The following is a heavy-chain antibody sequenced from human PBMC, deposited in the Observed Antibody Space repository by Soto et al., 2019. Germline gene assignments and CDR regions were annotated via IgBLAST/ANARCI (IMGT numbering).Heavy chain of an antibody. CDR1: GFTFSSYA. V-gene: IGHV3-30-3*01. CDR3: ARDLAAAGYYYYGMDV. Sequence: VQLVESGGGVVQPGRSLRLSCAASGFTFSSYAMHWVRQAPGKGLEWVAVISYDGSNKYYADSVKGRFTISRDNSKNTLYLQMNSLRAEDTAVYYCARDLAAAGYYYYGMDVWGRGTTVTASS. D-gene: IGHD6-13*01. CDR2: ISYDGSNK. J-gene: IGHJ6*02.